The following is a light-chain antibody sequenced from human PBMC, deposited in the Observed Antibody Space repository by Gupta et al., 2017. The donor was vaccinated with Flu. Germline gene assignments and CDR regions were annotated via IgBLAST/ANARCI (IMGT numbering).Light chain of an antibody. CDR2: EVS. J-gene: IGKJ1*01. Sequence: DVVMTPSPLPLFVTSGKPDPIPCRSSQSLVYSVRSTYLNWFQQKPGQSPRLLIYEVSNRDSGVPDRFSGSGSGTDFTLTISRVEAEDVGVYYCMQGTRSPPTFGQGTKVEIK. CDR3: MQGTRSPPT. CDR1: QSLVYSVRSTY. V-gene: IGKV2-30*01.